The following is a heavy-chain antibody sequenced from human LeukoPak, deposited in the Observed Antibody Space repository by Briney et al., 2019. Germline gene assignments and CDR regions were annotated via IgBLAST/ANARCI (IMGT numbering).Heavy chain of an antibody. Sequence: PSETLSLTCAVSGGSLSSNNWWFWVRQSPEKGLEWIGEIYHDGSTNYNPSLKSRVTISMDKSKNQLSLKLNCVTAADTAVYYCARDRGGYTYSHDYWGQGTLVTVSS. J-gene: IGHJ4*02. V-gene: IGHV4-4*02. D-gene: IGHD5-18*01. CDR2: IYHDGST. CDR3: ARDRGGYTYSHDY. CDR1: GGSLSSNNW.